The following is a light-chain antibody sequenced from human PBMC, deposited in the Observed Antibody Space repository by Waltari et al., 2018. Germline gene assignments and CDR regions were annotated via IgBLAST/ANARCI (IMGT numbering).Light chain of an antibody. V-gene: IGLV6-57*02. Sequence: NFMLTQPRSVSGSPGKTVTISCTGSSGSIATNYVQWYQQRPGSAPTTLIYEDDHRPSGVPDRFSGSIDSSSNSASLSISGLKTEDEADYYCQSYDDNNRGVFGGGTKLTVL. CDR1: SGSIATNY. J-gene: IGLJ2*01. CDR2: EDD. CDR3: QSYDDNNRGV.